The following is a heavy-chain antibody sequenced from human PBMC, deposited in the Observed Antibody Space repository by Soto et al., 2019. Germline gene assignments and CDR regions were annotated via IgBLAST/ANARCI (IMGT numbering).Heavy chain of an antibody. D-gene: IGHD3-22*01. V-gene: IGHV1-69*13. J-gene: IGHJ3*02. Sequence: SVKVSCKASGGTFSSYAISWVRQAPGQGLEWMGGIIPIFGTANYAQKFQGRVTITADESTSTAYMELSSLRSEDTAVYYCAGSYDSSGYYLPDAFDIWGQGTMVTVSS. CDR1: GGTFSSYA. CDR2: IIPIFGTA. CDR3: AGSYDSSGYYLPDAFDI.